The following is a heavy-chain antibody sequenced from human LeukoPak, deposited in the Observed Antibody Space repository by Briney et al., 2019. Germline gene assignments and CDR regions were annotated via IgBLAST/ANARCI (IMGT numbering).Heavy chain of an antibody. CDR1: GSTFDDYG. D-gene: IGHD1-1*01. CDR2: I. Sequence: GGSLRLSCEDSGSTFDDYGMSWVRQAPGKGLEWVSGIYADSVKGRFTISRDNAKNSLYLQMNSLRAEDTALYYCARDLSDNWYTFGYWGRGTLVTVSS. V-gene: IGHV3-20*04. J-gene: IGHJ4*02. CDR3: ARDLSDNWYTFGY.